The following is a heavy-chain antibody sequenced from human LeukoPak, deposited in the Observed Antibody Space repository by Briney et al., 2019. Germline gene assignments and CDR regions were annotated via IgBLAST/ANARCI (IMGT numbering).Heavy chain of an antibody. CDR3: AKEPGKFDY. Sequence: PGGSLRLSCVASGLNFDDSAMHWVRQAPGKGLEWVSLISADGGSTFSADSVKGRFSISRDNSKNSLYLQMNSLRSEDTAMYYCAKEPGKFDYWGQGTLVAVSS. J-gene: IGHJ4*02. V-gene: IGHV3-43*02. CDR2: ISADGGST. D-gene: IGHD2-2*01. CDR1: GLNFDDSA.